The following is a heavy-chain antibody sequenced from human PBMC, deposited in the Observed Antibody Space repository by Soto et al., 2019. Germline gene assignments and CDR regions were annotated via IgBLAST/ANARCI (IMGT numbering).Heavy chain of an antibody. J-gene: IGHJ4*02. V-gene: IGHV1-18*04. D-gene: IGHD1-26*01. CDR2: ISPYTGKT. CDR3: ARLGWELLSGRRYFDS. Sequence: ASVKVSCKASGYTFSNFAITWVRQAPDQGLEWMGWISPYTGKTNYPQKVQGRVTMTTDTSTSTAYMELRSLGSDDTAVYFCARLGWELLSGRRYFDSWGQGTLVTVSS. CDR1: GYTFSNFA.